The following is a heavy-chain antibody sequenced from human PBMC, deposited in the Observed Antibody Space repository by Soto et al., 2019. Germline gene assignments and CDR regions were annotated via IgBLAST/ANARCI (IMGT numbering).Heavy chain of an antibody. CDR2: IYHSGST. D-gene: IGHD6-13*01. CDR3: ASSHAGAHITAAVH. J-gene: IGHJ4*02. Sequence: SETLSLTCAVSGGSISSGGYSWSWIRQPPGKGLVWIGYIYHSGSTYYNPSLKSRVTISVDRSKNQFSLKLSSVTAADTAVYYCASSHAGAHITAAVHWGQGTLVTVSS. V-gene: IGHV4-30-2*01. CDR1: GGSISSGGYS.